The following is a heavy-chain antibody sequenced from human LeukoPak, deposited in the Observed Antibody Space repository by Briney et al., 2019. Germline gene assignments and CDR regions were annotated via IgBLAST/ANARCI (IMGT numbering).Heavy chain of an antibody. CDR2: MNPHSGNT. J-gene: IGHJ4*02. CDR1: GYTFTSYD. CDR3: ARSNGGYYDSSGFDY. V-gene: IGHV1-8*01. D-gene: IGHD3-22*01. Sequence: SVKVSSKASGYTFTSYDINWVRQATGHGLEWMGWMNPHSGNTGYAEKFQGRVTMNSNPSISTAYMELSSLRSEDTAVYYCARSNGGYYDSSGFDYWGQGTLVTVSS.